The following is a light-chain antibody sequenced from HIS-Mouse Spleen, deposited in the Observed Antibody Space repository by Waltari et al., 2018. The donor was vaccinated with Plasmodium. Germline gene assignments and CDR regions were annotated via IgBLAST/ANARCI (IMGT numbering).Light chain of an antibody. Sequence: EIVMTQSPATLSVSPGARATLSCRASQSVSSNLAWYRQKPGQAPRLLIYGASTRATGIPARFRGSGSGTEFTLTISSLQSEDFAVYYCQQYNNWSFTFGPGTKVDIK. CDR3: QQYNNWSFT. CDR1: QSVSSN. J-gene: IGKJ3*01. V-gene: IGKV3-15*01. CDR2: GAS.